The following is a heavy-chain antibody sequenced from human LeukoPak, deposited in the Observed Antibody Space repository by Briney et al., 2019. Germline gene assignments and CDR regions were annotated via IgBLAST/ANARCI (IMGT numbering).Heavy chain of an antibody. Sequence: SETLSLTCAVHGGSFSGYYWSWIRQPPGKGLEWIGEINHSGSTNYNPSLKSRVTISVDTSKNQFSLKLSSVTAADTAVYYCARRAVRGVTGFDPWGQGTLVTVSS. J-gene: IGHJ5*02. CDR1: GGSFSGYY. V-gene: IGHV4-34*01. D-gene: IGHD3-10*01. CDR2: INHSGST. CDR3: ARRAVRGVTGFDP.